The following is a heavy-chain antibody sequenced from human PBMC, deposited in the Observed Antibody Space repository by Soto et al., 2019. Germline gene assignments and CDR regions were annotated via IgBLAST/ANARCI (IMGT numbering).Heavy chain of an antibody. Sequence: EVQLVESGGGVVRPGGSLRLSCAASGFTFDDYGMSWVRQAPGKGLEWVSGINWNGGSTGYADSVKGRFTISRDNAKNSLYLQMNSLRAEDTALYHCARGLNKDGWVDYYYYYMDVWSKGTTVTVSS. J-gene: IGHJ6*03. D-gene: IGHD1-26*01. CDR1: GFTFDDYG. CDR2: INWNGGST. V-gene: IGHV3-20*01. CDR3: ARGLNKDGWVDYYYYYMDV.